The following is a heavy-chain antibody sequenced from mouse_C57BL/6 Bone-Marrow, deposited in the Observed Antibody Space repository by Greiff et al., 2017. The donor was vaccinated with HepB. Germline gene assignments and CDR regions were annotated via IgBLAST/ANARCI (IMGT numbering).Heavy chain of an antibody. CDR1: GYTFTSYW. CDR2: IDPSDSET. D-gene: IGHD4-1*01. CDR3: ARRGTGTDWFAY. J-gene: IGHJ3*01. Sequence: VQLQQPGAELVRPGSSVKLSCKASGYTFTSYWMHWVKQRPIQGLEWIGNIDPSDSETHYNQKFKDKATLTVDKSSSTAYMQLSSLTSEDSAVYYCARRGTGTDWFAYWGQGTLVTVSA. V-gene: IGHV1-52*01.